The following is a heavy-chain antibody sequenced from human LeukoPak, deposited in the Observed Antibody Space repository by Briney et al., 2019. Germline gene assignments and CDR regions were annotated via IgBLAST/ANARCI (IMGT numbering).Heavy chain of an antibody. CDR3: AKGFWDWFDP. V-gene: IGHV3-30*02. D-gene: IGHD3-16*01. Sequence: PGGSLRLSCAASGFTFNNYGMHWVRQAPGKGLEWVAFIRYDGSNKYYADSVGGRFTISRDNSKNTLYLQMSSLRAEDTAVYYCAKGFWDWFDPGGQGPLVTVSS. J-gene: IGHJ5*02. CDR2: IRYDGSNK. CDR1: GFTFNNYG.